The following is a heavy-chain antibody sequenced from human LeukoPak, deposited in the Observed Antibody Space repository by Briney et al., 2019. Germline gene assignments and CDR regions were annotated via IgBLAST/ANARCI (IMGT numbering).Heavy chain of an antibody. V-gene: IGHV1-69*13. Sequence: ASVKVSCKASGGTFSSYAISWVRQAPGQGLEWMGGIIPIFGTANYAQKFQGRVTITADESTSTAHMELSSLRSEDTAVYYCARAGGPSYYYYGMDVWGQGTTVTVSS. CDR3: ARAGGPSYYYYGMDV. J-gene: IGHJ6*02. CDR2: IIPIFGTA. D-gene: IGHD2-15*01. CDR1: GGTFSSYA.